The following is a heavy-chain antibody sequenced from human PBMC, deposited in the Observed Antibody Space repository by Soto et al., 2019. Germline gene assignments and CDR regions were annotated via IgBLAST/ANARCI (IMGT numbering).Heavy chain of an antibody. J-gene: IGHJ4*02. D-gene: IGHD3-22*01. Sequence: GASVKVSCKASGGTFSSYAISWVRQAPGQGLEWMGGIIPIFGTANYAQKFQGRVTITADESTSTAYMELSSLRSEDTAVYYCARALEPVYDSSGYYSAPLDYWGQGALVTSPQ. CDR1: GGTFSSYA. V-gene: IGHV1-69*13. CDR3: ARALEPVYDSSGYYSAPLDY. CDR2: IIPIFGTA.